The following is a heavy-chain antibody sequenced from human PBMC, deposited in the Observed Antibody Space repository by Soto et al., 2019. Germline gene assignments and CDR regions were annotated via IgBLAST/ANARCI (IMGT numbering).Heavy chain of an antibody. D-gene: IGHD3-22*01. CDR1: GFPFSSYA. Sequence: GGSLRLSCAASGFPFSSYAMHWVRQAPGKGLEWVAVISYDGSNKYYADSVKGRFTISRDNSKNTLYLQMNSLRAEDTAVYYCARDPSYYYDSSGYYVWGQGTLVTVSS. V-gene: IGHV3-30-3*01. CDR2: ISYDGSNK. CDR3: ARDPSYYYDSSGYYV. J-gene: IGHJ4*02.